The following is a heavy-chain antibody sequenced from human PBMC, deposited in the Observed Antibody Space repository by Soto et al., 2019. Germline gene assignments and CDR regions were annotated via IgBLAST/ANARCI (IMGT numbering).Heavy chain of an antibody. V-gene: IGHV3-33*01. D-gene: IGHD3-16*02. CDR2: IWYDGSNK. CDR3: ASDGPYDYVWGSYRTLHYYYGMDV. J-gene: IGHJ6*02. CDR1: GFTFSSYG. Sequence: QVQLVESGGGVVQPGRSLRLSCAASGFTFSSYGMHWVRQAPGKGLEWVAVIWYDGSNKYYADSVKGRFTISRDNSKNTLYLQMNSLRAEDTAVYYCASDGPYDYVWGSYRTLHYYYGMDVWGQGTTVTVSS.